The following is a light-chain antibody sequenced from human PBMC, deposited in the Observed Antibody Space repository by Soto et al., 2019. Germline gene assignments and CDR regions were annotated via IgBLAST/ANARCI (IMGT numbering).Light chain of an antibody. Sequence: EIVLTQSPDTLSLSPGERATLSCRASQRVNSNYLAWYQQQPGQAPRLLIYGAFSRATGVPDRFSGSGSGTDFTLTISRLEPDDFSVYYCQQYETFGPGNKVDIK. CDR2: GAF. V-gene: IGKV3-20*01. CDR3: QQYET. J-gene: IGKJ3*01. CDR1: QRVNSNY.